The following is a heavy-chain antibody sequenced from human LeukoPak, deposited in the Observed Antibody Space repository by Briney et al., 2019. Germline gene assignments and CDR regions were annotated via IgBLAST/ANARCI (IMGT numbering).Heavy chain of an antibody. CDR1: GGSISSYY. D-gene: IGHD3-3*01. Sequence: KASETLSLTCTVSGGSISSYYWSWIRQPPGKGLEWIGYIYYSGSTNYNPSLKSRVTISVDTSKNQFSLKLSSVTAADTAVYYCARGTKRFLEWFHKSPIMDVWGQGTTVTVSS. V-gene: IGHV4-59*08. CDR2: IYYSGST. J-gene: IGHJ6*02. CDR3: ARGTKRFLEWFHKSPIMDV.